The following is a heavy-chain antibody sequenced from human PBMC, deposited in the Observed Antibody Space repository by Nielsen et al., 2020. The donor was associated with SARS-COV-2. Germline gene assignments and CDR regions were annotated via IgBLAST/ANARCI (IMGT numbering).Heavy chain of an antibody. V-gene: IGHV3-33*06. CDR3: AKDALRGVVIAMGWFDP. Sequence: GGSLRLSCAASGFTFSSYGMHWVRQAPGKGLEWVAVMWCDGTNKYSADSVKGRFTISRDNSKNTLYLQMNSLRAEDTAVYYCAKDALRGVVIAMGWFDPWGQGTLVTVSS. CDR2: MWCDGTNK. J-gene: IGHJ5*02. CDR1: GFTFSSYG. D-gene: IGHD3-3*01.